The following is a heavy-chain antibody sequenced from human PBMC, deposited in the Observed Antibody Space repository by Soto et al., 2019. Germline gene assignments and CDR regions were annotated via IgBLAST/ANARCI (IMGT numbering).Heavy chain of an antibody. V-gene: IGHV3-23*01. CDR3: TRDWAVGLPDY. D-gene: IGHD1-26*01. CDR2: ISHGGGST. Sequence: EVQLLESGGGLVQPGGSLRLSCAASGFTLSNHAMNWVRQAPGQGLQWVSTISHGGGSTFYADSVKGRFTISRDNSKNTLSLQMNSLRAEDSALYYCTRDWAVGLPDYWGQGSRVTVSS. CDR1: GFTLSNHA. J-gene: IGHJ4*02.